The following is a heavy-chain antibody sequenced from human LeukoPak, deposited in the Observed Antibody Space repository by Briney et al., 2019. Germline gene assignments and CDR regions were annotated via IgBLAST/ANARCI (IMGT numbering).Heavy chain of an antibody. J-gene: IGHJ4*02. V-gene: IGHV1-2*06. D-gene: IGHD1-1*01. Sequence: GASVKVSCKASGYTFTGYYMHWVRQALGQGLEWMGRINPNSGGTNYAQKFQGRVTMTRDTSISTAYMELSRLGSDDAAVYYCARDEGEDNWNDASDYWGQGTLVTVSS. CDR3: ARDEGEDNWNDASDY. CDR2: INPNSGGT. CDR1: GYTFTGYY.